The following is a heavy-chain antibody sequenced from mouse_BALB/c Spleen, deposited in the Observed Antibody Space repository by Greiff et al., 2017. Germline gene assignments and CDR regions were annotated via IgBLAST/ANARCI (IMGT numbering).Heavy chain of an antibody. V-gene: IGHV14-4*02. CDR3: EAVRGNYVWFAD. Sequence: VQLQQSGAELVRSGASVKLSCTASGFNIKDYYMHWVQQRPEQGLEWIGWIDPENGDTEYAPKFQGKATMTADTSSNTAYLQLSSLTSEDTAVYYCEAVRGNYVWFADWGQGTLVTVSA. D-gene: IGHD2-1*01. CDR1: GFNIKDYY. CDR2: IDPENGDT. J-gene: IGHJ3*01.